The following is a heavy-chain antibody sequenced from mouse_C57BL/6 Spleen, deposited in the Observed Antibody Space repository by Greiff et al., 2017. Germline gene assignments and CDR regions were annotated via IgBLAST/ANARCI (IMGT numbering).Heavy chain of an antibody. CDR1: GYTFTDYY. CDR3: TRRAYYYGG. J-gene: IGHJ2*01. D-gene: IGHD1-1*01. CDR2: INPNNGGT. V-gene: IGHV1-26*01. Sequence: VQLQQSGPELVKPGASVKISCKASGYTFTDYYMNWVKQSHGKSLEWIGDINPNNGGTSYNQKFKGKATLAVDKSSSTAYMERRSLTSEDAAVYYSTRRAYYYGGWGTGATLTVAS.